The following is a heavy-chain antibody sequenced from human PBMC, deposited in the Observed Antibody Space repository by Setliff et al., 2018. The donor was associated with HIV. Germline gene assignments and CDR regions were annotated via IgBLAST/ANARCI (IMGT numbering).Heavy chain of an antibody. CDR3: ARDAKLAYCSGGSCPRAYYSGLDV. Sequence: SETLSLTCTVSGGSINNGTYFWTWIRQPAGKAPEWVGRMYTSGSATYNPSLKSRVTISLDASTNQFSLNLNSVTAADTAVYYCARDAKLAYCSGGSCPRAYYSGLDVWGQGTTVTVSS. D-gene: IGHD2-15*01. J-gene: IGHJ6*02. CDR1: GGSINNGTYF. CDR2: MYTSGSA. V-gene: IGHV4-61*02.